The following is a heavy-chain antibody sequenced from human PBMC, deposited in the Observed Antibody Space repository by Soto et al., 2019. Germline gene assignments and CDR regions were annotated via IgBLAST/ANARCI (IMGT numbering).Heavy chain of an antibody. Sequence: QVQLVQSGAEVKKPGASVKVSCKASGYTFTSYGISWVRQAPGQGLEWMGWISAYNGNTNYAQKLQGRVTMTTDTSTITAYMELMSLRSHDTAVYNCARKSVQEDSSSYYNYYMDVWGKGTKVTVSS. CDR1: GYTFTSYG. J-gene: IGHJ6*03. D-gene: IGHD5-18*01. V-gene: IGHV1-18*01. CDR3: ARKSVQEDSSSYYNYYMDV. CDR2: ISAYNGNT.